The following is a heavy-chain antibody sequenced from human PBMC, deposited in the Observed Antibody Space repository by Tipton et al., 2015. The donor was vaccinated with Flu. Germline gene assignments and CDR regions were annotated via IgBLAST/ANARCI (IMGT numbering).Heavy chain of an antibody. J-gene: IGHJ4*02. Sequence: QLVQSGGGVVQPGGSLRLSCAASGFTFSGYGMHWVRQAPGKGLEWVSGISWNSVSIGYADSVKGRFTISRDNAKSSLYLQMNSLRPEDTALYYCVKDIEVEWELPADWGQGTLVTVSS. D-gene: IGHD1-26*01. CDR1: GFTFSGYG. CDR2: ISWNSVSI. CDR3: VKDIEVEWELPAD. V-gene: IGHV3-9*01.